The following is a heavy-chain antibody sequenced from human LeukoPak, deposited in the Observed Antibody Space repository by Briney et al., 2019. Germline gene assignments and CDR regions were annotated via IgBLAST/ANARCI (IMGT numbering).Heavy chain of an antibody. CDR1: GGSISSYY. J-gene: IGHJ5*02. D-gene: IGHD2-2*01. CDR2: IYTSGST. V-gene: IGHV4-4*07. Sequence: PSETLSLTCTVSGGSISSYYWSWIRQPAGKGLEWIGRIYTSGSTNYNPSLKSRVTMSVDTSKNQFSLKLSSVTAADTAVYYCAREAYCSSTSCYGLDWFDPWGQETLVTVSS. CDR3: AREAYCSSTSCYGLDWFDP.